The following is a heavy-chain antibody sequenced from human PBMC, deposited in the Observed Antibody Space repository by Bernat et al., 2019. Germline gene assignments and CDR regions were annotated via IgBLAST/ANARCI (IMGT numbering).Heavy chain of an antibody. CDR3: ANLRELINGFDY. CDR2: ISYDGSNK. V-gene: IGHV3-30*18. CDR1: GFTFSSYG. Sequence: QVQLVESGGGLVKPGGSLRLSCAASGFTFSSYGIHWVRQAPGKGLEWVAGISYDGSNKYYADSVKGRFTISRDNSKNTLYLQMNSLRAEDTAVYYCANLRELINGFDYWGQGTLVTVSS. J-gene: IGHJ4*02. D-gene: IGHD1-7*01.